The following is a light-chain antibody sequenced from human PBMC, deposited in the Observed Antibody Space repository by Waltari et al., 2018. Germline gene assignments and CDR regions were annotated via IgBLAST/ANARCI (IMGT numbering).Light chain of an antibody. CDR3: QTGGHGTCV. V-gene: IGLV4-69*01. J-gene: IGLJ3*02. CDR1: SGHTTNI. Sequence: QLVLTQSPSASASLGASVKLTCTLSSGHTTNIIAWLQQKPEKGPRYLMKVNSDGSPNKGVEIPDRFSGSSSGAERYLTSASLQSEDEADYYCQTGGHGTCVFGGGTRLTVL. CDR2: VNSDGSP.